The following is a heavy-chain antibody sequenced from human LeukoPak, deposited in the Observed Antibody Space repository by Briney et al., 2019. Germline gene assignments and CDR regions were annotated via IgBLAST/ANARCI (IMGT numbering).Heavy chain of an antibody. CDR1: GYTLTELS. J-gene: IGHJ4*02. D-gene: IGHD4-17*01. V-gene: IGHV1-24*01. Sequence: ASAKVSCKVSGYTLTELSMHWVRQAPGKGLEWMGGFDPEDGETIYAQKFQGRVTMTEDTSTDTAYMELSSLRSEDTAVYYCATHGPTTTVTTSGFGYWGQGTLVTVSS. CDR2: FDPEDGET. CDR3: ATHGPTTTVTTSGFGY.